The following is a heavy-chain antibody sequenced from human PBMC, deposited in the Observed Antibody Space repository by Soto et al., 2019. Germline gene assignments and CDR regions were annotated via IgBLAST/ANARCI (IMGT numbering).Heavy chain of an antibody. J-gene: IGHJ6*02. V-gene: IGHV3-30-3*01. CDR3: ARDWNYYGSGSYSDYYYYGMDV. D-gene: IGHD3-10*01. Sequence: QVQLVESGGGVVQPGRSLRLSCAASGFTFSSYAMHWVRQAPGKGLEWVAVISYDGSNKYYADSVKGRFTISRDNSKNXXYXQXXSLRAEDTAVYYCARDWNYYGSGSYSDYYYYGMDVWGQGTTVTVSS. CDR2: ISYDGSNK. CDR1: GFTFSSYA.